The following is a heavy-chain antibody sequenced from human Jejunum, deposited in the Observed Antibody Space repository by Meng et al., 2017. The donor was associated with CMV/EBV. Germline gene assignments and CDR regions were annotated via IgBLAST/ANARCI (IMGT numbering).Heavy chain of an antibody. V-gene: IGHV1-3*04. CDR1: FTTYA. D-gene: IGHD2-2*01. J-gene: IGHJ5*02. Sequence: FTTYAIHWVRQSPGQRLEWMGWINTGNGVTTYSQNFQGRVAITRDTSAGIAYMEMNSLRSEDTAVYYCARGGRYCSTTSCFGQLDPWGQGTLVTVSS. CDR3: ARGGRYCSTTSCFGQLDP. CDR2: INTGNGVT.